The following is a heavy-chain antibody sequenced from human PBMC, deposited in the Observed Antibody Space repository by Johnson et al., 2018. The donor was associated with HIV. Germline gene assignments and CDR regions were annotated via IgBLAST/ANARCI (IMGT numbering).Heavy chain of an antibody. CDR2: LHRDGTT. D-gene: IGHD2-8*01. CDR1: GFIVSNNY. Sequence: VQLVESGGGLVQPGGSLRLSCAASGFIVSNNYMNWVRQTPGKGLEWVSILHRDGTTYYADSVKGRFSISRDHSKNTLYLHMNSLRAEDTAVYYCARDRTGMVYAIDAFDIWGQGTMVTVSS. J-gene: IGHJ3*02. CDR3: ARDRTGMVYAIDAFDI. V-gene: IGHV3-66*01.